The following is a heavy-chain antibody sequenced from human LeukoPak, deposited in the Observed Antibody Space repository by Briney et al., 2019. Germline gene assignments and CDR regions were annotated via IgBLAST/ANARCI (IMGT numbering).Heavy chain of an antibody. J-gene: IGHJ4*02. CDR1: GGSFSGYY. Sequence: SESLSLTCAVYGGSFSGYYWTWIRQPPGKGLEWIGEINHSGSTNYNPSLQSRVTRSVDTSKNQFSLRLSSVTAADTAVYYCARSQDYYEFDYWGQGSLVTVSS. CDR3: ARSQDYYEFDY. V-gene: IGHV4-34*01. CDR2: INHSGST. D-gene: IGHD3-16*01.